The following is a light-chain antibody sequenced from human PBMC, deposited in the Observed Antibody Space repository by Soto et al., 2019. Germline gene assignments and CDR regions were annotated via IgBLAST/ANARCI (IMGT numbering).Light chain of an antibody. Sequence: EIVLTQSPGTLSLSPGYRETISCVASQSFTSNYLAWYQQKPGQAPRLLIFWASIRVTGIPDRFIGSGSRTDFTLTSSRLEPEDFAVYYCQHYVTSLTTFGQGTKVDIK. J-gene: IGKJ1*01. CDR3: QHYVTSLTT. CDR1: QSFTSNY. CDR2: WAS. V-gene: IGKV3-20*01.